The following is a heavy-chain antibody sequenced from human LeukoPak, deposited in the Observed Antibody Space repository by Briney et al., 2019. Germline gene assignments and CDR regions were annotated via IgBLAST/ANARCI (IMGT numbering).Heavy chain of an antibody. CDR2: AYYTGST. V-gene: IGHV4-39*01. CDR1: GGSISNTISY. J-gene: IGHJ3*01. Sequence: SETLSLSCTVSGGSISNTISYWGWIRQPPGKGLEWIGTAYYTGSTYYNPSLKSRVTISVGTSQNQFSLKLSSVTASDTAVYYCARHGYGDYVVAFDVWGQRTMVTVSS. D-gene: IGHD4-17*01. CDR3: ARHGYGDYVVAFDV.